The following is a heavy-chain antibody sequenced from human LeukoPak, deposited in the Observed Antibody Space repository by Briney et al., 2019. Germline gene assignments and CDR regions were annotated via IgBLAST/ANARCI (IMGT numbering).Heavy chain of an antibody. CDR2: ISYDGSSE. CDR1: GFTFSSYG. J-gene: IGHJ4*02. V-gene: IGHV3-30*03. Sequence: GGSLRLSCAASGFTFSSYGMHWVRQAPGKGLEWVAVISYDGSSEYYADSVQGRFTVARDNSKNTLYLQMNSLRAEDTAVYSCARDRLWFGELLSPPGDYWGQGTLVTVSS. D-gene: IGHD3-10*01. CDR3: ARDRLWFGELLSPPGDY.